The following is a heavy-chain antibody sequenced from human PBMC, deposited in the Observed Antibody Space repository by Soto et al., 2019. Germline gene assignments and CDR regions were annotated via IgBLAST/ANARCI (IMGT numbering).Heavy chain of an antibody. CDR2: LFYGGTT. Sequence: WTWLRQPPGKGLEWVGSLFYGGTTDYNPSLKSRLTMSLDTPKNHFSLKLRSVTAADTAVYYCARHRGPAPVYWGQGTLVTASS. D-gene: IGHD3-10*01. CDR3: ARHRGPAPVY. V-gene: IGHV4-39*01. J-gene: IGHJ4*02.